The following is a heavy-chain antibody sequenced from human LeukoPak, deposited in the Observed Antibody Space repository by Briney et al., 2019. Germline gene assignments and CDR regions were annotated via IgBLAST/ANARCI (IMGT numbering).Heavy chain of an antibody. V-gene: IGHV3-33*01. CDR1: GFTFSSYG. J-gene: IGHJ4*02. Sequence: PGGSLRLSCAASGFTFSSYGMHWVRQAPGKGLEWVAVIRYDGSNKYYGDSVKGRFTISRDNSKNTLYLQMNSLRAEDTAVYYCARSFLGYCSSTSCYVFDYWGQGTLVTVSS. CDR3: ARSFLGYCSSTSCYVFDY. CDR2: IRYDGSNK. D-gene: IGHD2-2*01.